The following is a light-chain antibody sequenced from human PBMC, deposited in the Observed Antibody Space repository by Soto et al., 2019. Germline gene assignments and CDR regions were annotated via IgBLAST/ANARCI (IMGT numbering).Light chain of an antibody. CDR2: GAS. CDR3: HQYGSSPRT. Sequence: EIVLTQSPGTLSLSPGERATLSCRASQSVSSNYLAWYQQKPGQAPRLLIYGASSRDTGIPDRFSGSGSGTDFTLTIRRLETEDFAVYYCHQYGSSPRTFGQGTKVEIK. V-gene: IGKV3-20*01. CDR1: QSVSSNY. J-gene: IGKJ1*01.